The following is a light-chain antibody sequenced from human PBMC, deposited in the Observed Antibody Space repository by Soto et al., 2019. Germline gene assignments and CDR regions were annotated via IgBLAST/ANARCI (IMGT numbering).Light chain of an antibody. J-gene: IGLJ2*01. CDR3: SAYTGSGSL. V-gene: IGLV2-14*01. Sequence: QSALTLPASVSGSPGQSITISCTGTRSAVGDYNFVSWYQQHPGKAPKLMIYEIRNRPSGVPNRFSGSQSGDTASLTISGLQAEDEADYYCSAYTGSGSLFGGGTKLTVL. CDR1: RSAVGDYNF. CDR2: EIR.